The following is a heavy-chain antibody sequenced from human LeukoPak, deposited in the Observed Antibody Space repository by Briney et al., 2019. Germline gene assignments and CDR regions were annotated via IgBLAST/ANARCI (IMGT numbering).Heavy chain of an antibody. CDR1: GLPFSISW. CDR2: ISSSSSYT. Sequence: PGGSLRLSCAASGLPFSISWMSWIRQAPGKGLEWVSYISSSSSYTNYADSVKGRFTISRDNAKNSLYLQMNSLRAEDTAVYYCARDIDSSSSDYWGQGTLVTVSS. D-gene: IGHD6-6*01. J-gene: IGHJ4*02. CDR3: ARDIDSSSSDY. V-gene: IGHV3-11*06.